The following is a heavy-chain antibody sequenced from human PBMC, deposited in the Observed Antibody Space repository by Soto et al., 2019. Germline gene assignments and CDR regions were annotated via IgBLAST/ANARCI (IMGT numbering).Heavy chain of an antibody. CDR1: GDSISTVDYF. V-gene: IGHV4-30-4*01. D-gene: IGHD2-15*01. CDR3: ARGRYCLTGRCFPNWFDS. J-gene: IGHJ5*01. Sequence: SETLSLTCSVSGDSISTVDYFWAWIRQPPGQALEYIGYIYKSATTYYNPSFESRVAISLDTSESQFSLNVTTVTAADPAVYFCARGRYCLTGRCFPNWFDSWGQGTLVTVSS. CDR2: IYKSATT.